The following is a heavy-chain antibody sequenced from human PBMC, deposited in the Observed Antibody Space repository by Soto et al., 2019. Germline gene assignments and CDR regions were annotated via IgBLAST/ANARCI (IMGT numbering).Heavy chain of an antibody. D-gene: IGHD5-12*01. CDR1: GFTFSLYS. J-gene: IGHJ6*02. CDR3: ARDRPGGYGYSWDDYLYYYGMDV. CDR2: ISHDGGNE. V-gene: IGHV3-30-3*01. Sequence: GGSLRLSCVASGFTFSLYSMHWVRQAPGKGLEWVAVISHDGGNEYYADSVKGRFTISRDNSASTVYLEMNTLRVEDTAVFYCARDRPGGYGYSWDDYLYYYGMDVWGQGTTVTVSS.